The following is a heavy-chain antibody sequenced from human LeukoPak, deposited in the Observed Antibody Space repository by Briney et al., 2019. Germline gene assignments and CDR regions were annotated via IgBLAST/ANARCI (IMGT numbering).Heavy chain of an antibody. J-gene: IGHJ4*02. CDR3: ARFLDTAMVNGY. D-gene: IGHD5-18*01. Sequence: GGSLRLSCAASGFTFCSYSMNWVRQAPGKGLEWVSSISSSSSYIYYADSVKGRFTISRDNAKNSLYLQMNSPRAEDTAVYYCARFLDTAMVNGYWGQGTLVTVSS. CDR2: ISSSSSYI. CDR1: GFTFCSYS. V-gene: IGHV3-21*01.